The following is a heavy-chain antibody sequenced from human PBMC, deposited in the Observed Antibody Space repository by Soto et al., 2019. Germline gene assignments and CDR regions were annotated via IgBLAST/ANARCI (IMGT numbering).Heavy chain of an antibody. CDR1: GFTFSSYW. J-gene: IGHJ4*02. CDR3: AREGQEQWLVRPFDY. CDR2: IKQDGSEK. V-gene: IGHV3-7*03. Sequence: GSLRLSCAASGFTFSSYWMSWVRQAPGKGLEWVANIKQDGSEKYYVDSVKGRFTISRDNAKNSLYLQMNSLRAEDTAVYYCAREGQEQWLVRPFDYWGQGTLVTVS. D-gene: IGHD6-19*01.